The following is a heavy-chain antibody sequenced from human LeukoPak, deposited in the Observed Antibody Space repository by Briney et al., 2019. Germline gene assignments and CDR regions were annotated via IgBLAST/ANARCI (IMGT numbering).Heavy chain of an antibody. D-gene: IGHD6-6*01. CDR1: GFTFSSYA. J-gene: IGHJ4*02. V-gene: IGHV3-23*01. CDR2: ISGSGGST. CDR3: AKDRRKGYSSSSGIFDY. Sequence: AGGSLRLSCAASGFTFSSYAMSWVRQAPGKGLEWVSAISGSGGSTYYADSVKGRFTISRDNSKNTLYLQMNSLRAEDTAVYYCAKDRRKGYSSSSGIFDYWGQGTLVTVSS.